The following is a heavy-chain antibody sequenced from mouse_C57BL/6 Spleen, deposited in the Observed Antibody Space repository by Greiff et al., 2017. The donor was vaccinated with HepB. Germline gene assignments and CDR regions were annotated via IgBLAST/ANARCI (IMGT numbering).Heavy chain of an antibody. J-gene: IGHJ4*01. D-gene: IGHD2-4*01. CDR2: IYPGDGDT. CDR1: GYAFSSYW. CDR3: ARGDYDGRNYAMDY. V-gene: IGHV1-80*01. Sequence: LVESGAELVKPGASVNISCKASGYAFSSYWMNWVKQRPGKGLEWIGQIYPGDGDTNYNGKFKGKATLTADKSSSTAYMQLSSLTSEDSAVYFCARGDYDGRNYAMDYWGQGTSVTVSS.